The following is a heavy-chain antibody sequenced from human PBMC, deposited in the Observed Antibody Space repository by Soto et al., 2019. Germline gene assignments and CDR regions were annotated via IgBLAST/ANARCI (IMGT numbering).Heavy chain of an antibody. V-gene: IGHV1-3*01. CDR1: GYTFTSYA. Sequence: GYTFTSYAMHWVRQAPGQRLEWMGWINAGNGNTKYSQKFQGRVTITRDTSASTAYMELSSLRSEDTAVYYCASAYCGGDCSNYYYGMDVWGQGTTVT. J-gene: IGHJ6*02. CDR3: ASAYCGGDCSNYYYGMDV. D-gene: IGHD2-21*02. CDR2: INAGNGNT.